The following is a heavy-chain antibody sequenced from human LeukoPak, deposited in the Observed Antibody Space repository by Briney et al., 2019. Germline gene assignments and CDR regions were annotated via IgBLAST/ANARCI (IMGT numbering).Heavy chain of an antibody. Sequence: GGSLRLSCAASGFTFSDYYMSWVRQAPGKGREWVSYISSSSSYTNYADSVKGRFTISRDNAKNSLYLQMNSLRAEDTAVYYCASYSIAAAGFDYWGQGTLVTVSS. CDR3: ASYSIAAAGFDY. V-gene: IGHV3-11*06. CDR2: ISSSSSYT. CDR1: GFTFSDYY. J-gene: IGHJ4*02. D-gene: IGHD6-13*01.